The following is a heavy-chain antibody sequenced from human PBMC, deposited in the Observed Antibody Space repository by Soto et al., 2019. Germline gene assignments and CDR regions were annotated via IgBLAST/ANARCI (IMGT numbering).Heavy chain of an antibody. V-gene: IGHV1-18*01. CDR3: ARDSTMPKPYYYGMDA. J-gene: IGHJ6*02. D-gene: IGHD2-2*01. Sequence: ASVKVSCKTSGYTFTSYGISWVRQAPGQGLEWMGWISGYKGNTNYAQKFQGRVTMATDTSTSTAHMELRSLRSDDTAVYYCARDSTMPKPYYYGMDAWGQGTTVTVS. CDR2: ISGYKGNT. CDR1: GYTFTSYG.